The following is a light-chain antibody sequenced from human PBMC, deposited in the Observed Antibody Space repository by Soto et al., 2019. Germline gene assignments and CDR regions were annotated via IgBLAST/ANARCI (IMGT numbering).Light chain of an antibody. Sequence: IQLTQSPSPLYAPVGHRVIITCWASQGVSSYLGWYQQESGKDPKLRIYTTSTLHSGVPSRFSGSGSGTDFTLTISSLQPEDFATYYCQQSSSSPLTFGQGTRLEI. CDR1: QGVSSY. J-gene: IGKJ5*01. V-gene: IGKV1-39*01. CDR2: TTS. CDR3: QQSSSSPLT.